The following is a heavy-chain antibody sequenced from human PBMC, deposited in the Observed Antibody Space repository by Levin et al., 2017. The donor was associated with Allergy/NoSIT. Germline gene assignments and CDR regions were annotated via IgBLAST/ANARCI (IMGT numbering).Heavy chain of an antibody. J-gene: IGHJ3*02. CDR2: IKHDGSDK. CDR3: AGGERTTWAFDI. D-gene: IGHD4-11*01. CDR1: GFTFDTYW. Sequence: GGSLRLSCAASGFTFDTYWMTWVRQAPGKGLEWVANIKHDGSDKYYVDSVKGRFTISRDNAKNSLYLQMNSLRVEDTALYYCAGGERTTWAFDIWGQGTMVTVAS. V-gene: IGHV3-7*02.